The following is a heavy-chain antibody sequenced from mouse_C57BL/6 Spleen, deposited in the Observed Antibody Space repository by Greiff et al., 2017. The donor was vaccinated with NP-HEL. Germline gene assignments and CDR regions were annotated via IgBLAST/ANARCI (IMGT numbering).Heavy chain of an antibody. J-gene: IGHJ3*01. V-gene: IGHV5-17*01. CDR3: ARNPPFAY. CDR1: GFTFSDYG. Sequence: EVQWVESGGGLVKPGGSLKLSCAASGFTFSDYGMHWVRQAPEKGLEWVAYISSGSSTIYYADTVKGRFTISRDNAKNTLFLQMTSLRSEDTAMYYCARNPPFAYWGQGTLVTVSA. CDR2: ISSGSSTI.